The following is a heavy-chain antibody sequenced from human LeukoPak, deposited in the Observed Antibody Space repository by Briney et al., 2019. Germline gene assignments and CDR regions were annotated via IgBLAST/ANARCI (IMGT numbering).Heavy chain of an antibody. CDR1: GFTFSSYS. CDR2: ISGSGGST. D-gene: IGHD6-19*01. CDR3: AKVRGSGWYISNWFDP. Sequence: GGSLRLSCAASGFTFSSYSMNWVRQAPGKGLEWVSAISGSGGSTYYADSVKGRFTISRDNSKNTLYLQMNSLRAEDTAVYYCAKVRGSGWYISNWFDPWGQGTLVTVSS. J-gene: IGHJ5*02. V-gene: IGHV3-23*01.